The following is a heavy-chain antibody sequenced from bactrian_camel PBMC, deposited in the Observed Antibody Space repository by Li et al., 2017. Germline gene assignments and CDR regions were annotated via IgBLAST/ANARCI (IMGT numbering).Heavy chain of an antibody. D-gene: IGHD4*01. CDR3: AADFVNLQLARSYSN. V-gene: IGHV3S53*01. CDR2: IGKTGSP. Sequence: HVQLAVSPVGSVQAVGSLRLACAASGHVSKYYMAWFRQAPGKEREGVAAIGKTGSPTYTYSVMGRFTIPKDNTKNTLYLQMNSLKPEDTAMYYCAADFVNLQLARSYSNWGHGTQVTV. CDR1: GHVSKYY. J-gene: IGHJ4*01.